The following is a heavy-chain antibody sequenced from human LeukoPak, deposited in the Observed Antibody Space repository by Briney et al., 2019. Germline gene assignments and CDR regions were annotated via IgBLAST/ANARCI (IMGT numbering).Heavy chain of an antibody. CDR3: TTEPPDYYDSSGYYKPVDY. CDR1: GFTFSSYW. V-gene: IGHV3-15*01. Sequence: GGSLRLSCAASGFTFSSYWMSWVRQAPGKGLEWVGRIKSKTDGGTTDYAAPVKGRFTISRDDSKNTLYLQMNSLKTEDTAVYYCTTEPPDYYDSSGYYKPVDYWGQGTLVTVSS. J-gene: IGHJ4*02. D-gene: IGHD3-22*01. CDR2: IKSKTDGGTT.